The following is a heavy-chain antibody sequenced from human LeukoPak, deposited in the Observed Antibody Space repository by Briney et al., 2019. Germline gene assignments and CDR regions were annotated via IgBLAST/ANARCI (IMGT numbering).Heavy chain of an antibody. J-gene: IGHJ4*02. D-gene: IGHD1-26*01. CDR3: ERTGLWLWELPGRDFDY. CDR1: GYTFTSYG. V-gene: IGHV1-18*01. Sequence: ASVKVSCKASGYTFTSYGISWVRQAPGQGLEWMGWISAYNGNTNYAQKLQGRVTMTTDTSTSTAYMELRSLRSDDTAVYYCERTGLWLWELPGRDFDYWGQGTLVTVSS. CDR2: ISAYNGNT.